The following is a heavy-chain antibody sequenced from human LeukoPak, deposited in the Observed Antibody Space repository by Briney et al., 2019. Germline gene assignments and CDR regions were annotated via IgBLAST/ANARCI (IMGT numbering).Heavy chain of an antibody. CDR3: AKGDNSGYYDAFDI. J-gene: IGHJ3*02. CDR2: ISGSGGST. V-gene: IGHV3-23*01. Sequence: GGSLRLSCAASGFTFSSYSMNWVRQAPGKGLEWVSGISGSGGSTYYADSVKGRFTISRDNSKNTLYLQMNSLRAEDTAVYYCAKGDNSGYYDAFDIWGQGTMVTVSS. CDR1: GFTFSSYS. D-gene: IGHD3-22*01.